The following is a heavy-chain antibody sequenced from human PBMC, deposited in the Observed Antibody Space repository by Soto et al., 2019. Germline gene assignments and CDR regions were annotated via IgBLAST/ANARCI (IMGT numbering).Heavy chain of an antibody. CDR1: GASISNYY. CDR2: VNDGWGA. CDR3: VRQGFGGLHGLVDV. J-gene: IGHJ6*02. Sequence: QVHLQQSGPGLVKPSETLSLSCTISGASISNYYWSWIRQVPGKGMEWIGDVNDGWGAAYNPSLQSRVAAALDASRSLLSLKLTSVTATDTAVYYGVRQGFGGLHGLVDVWGQGTTVTVSS. D-gene: IGHD3-10*01. V-gene: IGHV4-59*08.